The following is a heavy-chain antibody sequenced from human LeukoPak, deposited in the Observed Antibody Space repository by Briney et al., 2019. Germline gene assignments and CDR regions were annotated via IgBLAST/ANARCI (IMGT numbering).Heavy chain of an antibody. Sequence: GGSLRLSCAASGFTFSTYTMNWVRQAPGKGLEWLSSISSTSSAIYYADSVEGRFTISRDNARNSVYLQMDSLGDEDTAVYYCARERAVGDWGQGTLVTVSS. CDR3: ARERAVGD. J-gene: IGHJ4*02. CDR2: ISSTSSAI. CDR1: GFTFSTYT. V-gene: IGHV3-48*02. D-gene: IGHD1-26*01.